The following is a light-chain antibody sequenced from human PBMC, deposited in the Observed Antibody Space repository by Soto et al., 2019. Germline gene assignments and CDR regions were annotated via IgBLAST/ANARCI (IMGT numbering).Light chain of an antibody. V-gene: IGKV1-5*01. CDR1: QTISNW. Sequence: DIPMTQSHSTLSASVGDRVTITCRASQTISNWLAWYPQKPGKAPKVLIFDASSLQSVVPSRFSGSGSWTDFTLAISSLQPDDFAKYYYQHYNSNVYYFGQGTKVDI. J-gene: IGKJ2*01. CDR3: QHYNSNVYY. CDR2: DAS.